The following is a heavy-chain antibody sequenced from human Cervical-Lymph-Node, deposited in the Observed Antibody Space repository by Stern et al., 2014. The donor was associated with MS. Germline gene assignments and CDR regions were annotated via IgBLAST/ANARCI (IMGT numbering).Heavy chain of an antibody. V-gene: IGHV4-39*01. CDR1: GVSLSIDSYY. Sequence: QLQLQESGPGLVKPSETLSLTCSVSGVSLSIDSYYCAWVRQTPGKGLEWIGGVSHSGTTYYNPSLRSRLTISADTSNTHFSLNLSSGTAADTAVYYCARHDRIALGTAIGNWGQGILVTVSP. D-gene: IGHD2-21*02. J-gene: IGHJ4*02. CDR2: VSHSGTT. CDR3: ARHDRIALGTAIGN.